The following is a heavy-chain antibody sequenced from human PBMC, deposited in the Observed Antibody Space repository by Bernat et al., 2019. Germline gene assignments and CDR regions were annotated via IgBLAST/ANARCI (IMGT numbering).Heavy chain of an antibody. V-gene: IGHV4-59*02. CDR1: GGSVSDYY. CDR2: IYYSGST. Sequence: QVQLQESGPGLVKPSETLSLTCTVSGGSVSDYYWSWIRQPPGKGLEWIGYIYYSGSTYYNPSLKSRVTISVDTSKNQFSLKLSSVTAADTAVYYCARGRPFDYWGQGTLVTVSS. CDR3: ARGRPFDY. J-gene: IGHJ4*02.